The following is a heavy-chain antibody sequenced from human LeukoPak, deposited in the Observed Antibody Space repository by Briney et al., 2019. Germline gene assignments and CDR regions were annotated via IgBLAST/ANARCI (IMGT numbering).Heavy chain of an antibody. Sequence: GGSLRLSCAASGFTFSSYSMNWVRQAPGKGLEWVSSISSSSSYIYYADSVKGRFTISRDNAKNSLYLQMNSLRAEDTAVYYCARDLPTTVVTPSVFDYWGQGTLVTVSS. CDR3: ARDLPTTVVTPSVFDY. CDR1: GFTFSSYS. D-gene: IGHD4-23*01. CDR2: ISSSSSYI. V-gene: IGHV3-21*01. J-gene: IGHJ4*02.